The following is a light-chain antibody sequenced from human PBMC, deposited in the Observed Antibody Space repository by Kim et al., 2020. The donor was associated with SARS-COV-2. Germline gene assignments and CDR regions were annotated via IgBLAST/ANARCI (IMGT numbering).Light chain of an antibody. Sequence: SYELTQPPSVSVSPGQTARITCSGDALPKQYAYWYQQKPGQAPVLVIYKDSERPSGIPERFSGSNSGTKVTLTISGVQAEDEADYYCQSADSSGTVVFGG. V-gene: IGLV3-25*03. CDR3: QSADSSGTVV. CDR2: KDS. CDR1: ALPKQY. J-gene: IGLJ2*01.